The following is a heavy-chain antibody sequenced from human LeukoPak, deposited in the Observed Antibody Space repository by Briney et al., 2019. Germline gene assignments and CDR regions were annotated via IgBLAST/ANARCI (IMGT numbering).Heavy chain of an antibody. J-gene: IGHJ4*02. V-gene: IGHV1-8*03. CDR1: GYTFITYD. D-gene: IGHD3-9*01. CDR3: ARGDWAPDY. CDR2: LNPNRGNT. Sequence: ASVKVSCKASGYTFITYDINWVRQAPGQGLEWMGWLNPNRGNTGYAQKFQGRVTITRSTSVSTTYMELSSLTSADTAVYYCARGDWAPDYWGQGTLVTVSS.